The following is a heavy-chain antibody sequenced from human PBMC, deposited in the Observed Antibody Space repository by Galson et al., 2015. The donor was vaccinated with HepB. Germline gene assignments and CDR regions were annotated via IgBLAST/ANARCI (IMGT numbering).Heavy chain of an antibody. J-gene: IGHJ3*02. CDR3: ARDTTRMRVRDDAFDI. V-gene: IGHV3-33*01. D-gene: IGHD3-10*01. CDR1: GFRFRSSG. CDR2: IWYDGSNN. Sequence: SLRLSCAASGFRFRSSGMHWVRQAPGPGLEWEAVIWYDGSNNYYADDVKGRFTISRDTSENTLHMHMNTLRAEDTAVYYCARDTTRMRVRDDAFDIWGQGTMVTVSS.